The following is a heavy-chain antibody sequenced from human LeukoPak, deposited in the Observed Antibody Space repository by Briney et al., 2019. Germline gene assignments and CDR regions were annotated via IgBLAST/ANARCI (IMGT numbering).Heavy chain of an antibody. D-gene: IGHD3-22*01. Sequence: KPSETLSLTCTVSGGSISSGHYYWGWIRQPPGKGLEWIGSIYYSGSTNYNPSLKSRVTISVDTSKNQFSLKLSSVTAADTAVYYCAQGEDSSANWFDPWGQGTLVTVSS. CDR3: AQGEDSSANWFDP. V-gene: IGHV4-39*07. CDR2: IYYSGST. CDR1: GGSISSGHYY. J-gene: IGHJ5*02.